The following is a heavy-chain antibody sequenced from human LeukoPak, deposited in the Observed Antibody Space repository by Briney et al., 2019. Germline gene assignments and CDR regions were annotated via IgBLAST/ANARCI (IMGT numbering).Heavy chain of an antibody. CDR3: AREYYYDSSGTFDP. V-gene: IGHV3-23*01. CDR2: ISGSGGST. Sequence: GGSLRLSCAAFGFTFSSYAMNWVRQAPGKGLEWVSLISGSGGSTYYADSVRGRFTISRDNSKNTLYMQMNSLRAEDTAVYYCAREYYYDSSGTFDPWGQGTLVTVSS. J-gene: IGHJ5*02. CDR1: GFTFSSYA. D-gene: IGHD3-22*01.